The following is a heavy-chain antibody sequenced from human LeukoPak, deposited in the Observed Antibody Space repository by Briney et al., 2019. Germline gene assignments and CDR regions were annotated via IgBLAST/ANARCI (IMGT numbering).Heavy chain of an antibody. D-gene: IGHD3-22*01. CDR2: INPNSGGT. J-gene: IGHJ6*03. CDR3: ARDFDSSGYYGNYYMDV. CDR1: GYTFTGYY. Sequence: ASVKVSCKASGYTFTGYYMHWVRQAPGQGLEWMGWINPNSGGTNYAQKFQGRVTMTRDTSISTAYMELSRLRSDDTAVYYCARDFDSSGYYGNYYMDVWGKGTTVTVSS. V-gene: IGHV1-2*02.